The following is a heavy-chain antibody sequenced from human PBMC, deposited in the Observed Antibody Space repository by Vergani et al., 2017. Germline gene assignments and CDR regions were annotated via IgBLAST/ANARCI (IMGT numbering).Heavy chain of an antibody. CDR1: GGSISSSSYY. D-gene: IGHD3-22*01. CDR3: ARPQYYYDSSGYSYYFDY. J-gene: IGHJ4*01. Sequence: QLQLQESGPGLVKPSETLSLTCTVSGGSISSSSYYWGWIRQPPGKGLEWIGSIYYSGSTYYNPSLKSRVTISVDTSKNQFSLKLSSVTAADTAVYYCARPQYYYDSSGYSYYFDYWGRNPGHRLL. CDR2: IYYSGST. V-gene: IGHV4-39*01.